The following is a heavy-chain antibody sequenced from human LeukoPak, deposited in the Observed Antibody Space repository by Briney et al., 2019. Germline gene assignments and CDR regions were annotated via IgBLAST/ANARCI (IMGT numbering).Heavy chain of an antibody. CDR3: ARGHSGYDIDY. J-gene: IGHJ4*02. CDR2: SSAGNGNT. V-gene: IGHV1-3*02. D-gene: IGHD5-12*01. CDR1: GYTFTNYA. Sequence: ASVKVSCKASGYTFTNYAMHRVRQAPGQRLEGMGWSSAGNGNTKYSQEFQGRVTISRDTSASTAYMELSSLRSEDMAVYYCARGHSGYDIDYWGQGTLVTVSS.